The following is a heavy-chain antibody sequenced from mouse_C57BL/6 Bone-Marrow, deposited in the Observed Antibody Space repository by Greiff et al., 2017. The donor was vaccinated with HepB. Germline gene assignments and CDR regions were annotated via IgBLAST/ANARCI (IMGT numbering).Heavy chain of an antibody. CDR1: GYAFTNYL. CDR3: ARGVVYYGSSSSMDY. Sequence: QVQLKQSGAELVRPGTSVKVSCKASGYAFTNYLIEWVKQRPGQGLEWIGVINPGSGGTNYNEKFKGKATLTADKSSSTAYMQLSSLTSEDSAVYFCARGVVYYGSSSSMDYWGQGTSVTVSS. D-gene: IGHD1-1*01. V-gene: IGHV1-54*01. J-gene: IGHJ4*01. CDR2: INPGSGGT.